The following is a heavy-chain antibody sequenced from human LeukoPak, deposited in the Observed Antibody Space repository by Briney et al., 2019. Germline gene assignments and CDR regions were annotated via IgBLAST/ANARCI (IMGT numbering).Heavy chain of an antibody. J-gene: IGHJ4*02. CDR1: GGSISSSSYY. Sequence: SETLSLTCTVSGGSISSSSYYWSWIRQPPGKGLEWIGEINHSGSTNYNPSLKSRVTTSVDTSKNQFSLKLSSVTAADTAVYYCARGIGIVGAFDYWGQGTLVTVSS. CDR2: INHSGST. D-gene: IGHD1-26*01. CDR3: ARGIGIVGAFDY. V-gene: IGHV4-39*07.